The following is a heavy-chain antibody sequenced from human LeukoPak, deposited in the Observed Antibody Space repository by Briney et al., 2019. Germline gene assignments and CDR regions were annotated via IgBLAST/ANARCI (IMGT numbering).Heavy chain of an antibody. CDR1: GGSFSGYY. CDR3: ARASYCSGGSCSYYYYYYMDV. J-gene: IGHJ6*03. V-gene: IGHV4-34*01. D-gene: IGHD2-15*01. CDR2: INQSGST. Sequence: PSETLSLTCAVHGGSFSGYYWSWIRQPPGKGLEWIGEINQSGSTNYNPSLKSRVTISVDTSKNQFSLKLSSVTAADTAVYYCARASYCSGGSCSYYYYYYMDVWGKGTTVTVSS.